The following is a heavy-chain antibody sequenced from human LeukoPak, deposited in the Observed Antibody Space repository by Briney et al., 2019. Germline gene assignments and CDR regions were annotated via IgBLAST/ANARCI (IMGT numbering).Heavy chain of an antibody. CDR1: GGSISSYY. Sequence: SETLSLTCTVSGGSISSYYWSWIRQPPGKGLEWIGYIYYSGSTNYNPSLKSRVTISVDTSKNQFSLKLSSVTAADTAVYYCARSFTIFGVVSHFDYWGQGTPVTVSS. CDR2: IYYSGST. J-gene: IGHJ4*02. D-gene: IGHD3-3*01. V-gene: IGHV4-59*08. CDR3: ARSFTIFGVVSHFDY.